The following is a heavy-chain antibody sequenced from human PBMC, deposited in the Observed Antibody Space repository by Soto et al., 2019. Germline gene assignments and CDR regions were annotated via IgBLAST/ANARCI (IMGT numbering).Heavy chain of an antibody. Sequence: KVACQASGGSFCSYSISWVRQHAGRGLAWMGGIIPTLGALNYAQKFQGRVTVRADEVTGTADMELSSLRSEDTAVYYCARYFSSATCRKYNYYGIDVWGQGTKVTVSS. V-gene: IGHV1-69*16. J-gene: IGHJ6*02. D-gene: IGHD2-2*01. CDR2: IIPTLGAL. CDR1: GGSFCSYS. CDR3: ARYFSSATCRKYNYYGIDV.